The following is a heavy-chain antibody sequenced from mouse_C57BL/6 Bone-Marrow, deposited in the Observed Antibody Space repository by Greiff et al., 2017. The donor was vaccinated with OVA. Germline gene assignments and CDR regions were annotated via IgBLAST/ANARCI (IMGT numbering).Heavy chain of an antibody. CDR2: IWSGGST. J-gene: IGHJ3*01. V-gene: IGHV2-2*01. Sequence: VQVVESGPGLVQPSQCLSITCTASGFSLTSYGVHWVRQSPGQGLEWLGVIWSGGSTDYNAAFISRLSISKDNSKSQVFFKMNSLQADDTAIYYCARNFAYWGQGTLVTVSA. CDR1: GFSLTSYG. CDR3: ARNFAY.